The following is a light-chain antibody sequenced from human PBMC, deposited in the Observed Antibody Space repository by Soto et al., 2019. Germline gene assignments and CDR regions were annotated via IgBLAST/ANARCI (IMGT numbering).Light chain of an antibody. J-gene: IGKJ4*01. Sequence: EIVLTQSPATLSLSPGERVTLSCRASQSITTYLAWHQQKPGQAPRLLIYDASNRATGIPARFSGSGSGRDFTLTISSLEPEDVAVYYCQQRTNWPLNFGGGTKVEIK. CDR2: DAS. V-gene: IGKV3-11*02. CDR3: QQRTNWPLN. CDR1: QSITTY.